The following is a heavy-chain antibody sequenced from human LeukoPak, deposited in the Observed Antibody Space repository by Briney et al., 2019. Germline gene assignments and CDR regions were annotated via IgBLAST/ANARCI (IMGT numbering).Heavy chain of an antibody. CDR2: ISSRSTTI. J-gene: IGHJ4*02. CDR1: GFDFSNSF. CDR3: VKGSLAVAATPLDF. Sequence: GGSLRLSCTASGFDFSNSFMSWVRQAPGKGLEWISYISSRSTTIYYADSVKGRFTISRDNGKNTVYLQMNNLRVDDTAVFYCVKGSLAVAATPLDFWGQGTLVTVSS. V-gene: IGHV3-11*01. D-gene: IGHD6-19*01.